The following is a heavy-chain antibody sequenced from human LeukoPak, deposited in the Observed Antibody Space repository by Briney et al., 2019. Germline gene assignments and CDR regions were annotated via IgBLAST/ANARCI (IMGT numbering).Heavy chain of an antibody. D-gene: IGHD6-19*01. Sequence: GRSLRLSCAASGFTFDDYAMHWVRQAPGKSLEWVSGISWNSGSIGYADSVKGRFTISRDNAKNSLYLQMNSLRAEDMALYYCAKGHSSGWYGEDWFDPWGQGTLVTVSS. V-gene: IGHV3-9*03. J-gene: IGHJ5*02. CDR3: AKGHSSGWYGEDWFDP. CDR2: ISWNSGSI. CDR1: GFTFDDYA.